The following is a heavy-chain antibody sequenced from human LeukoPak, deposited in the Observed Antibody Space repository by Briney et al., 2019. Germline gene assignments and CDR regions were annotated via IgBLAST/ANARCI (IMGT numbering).Heavy chain of an antibody. V-gene: IGHV3-23*01. J-gene: IGHJ4*02. Sequence: GGSLRLSCAASGFTFSSYAMSWVRQAPGKGLEWVSAISGSGGSTYYADSVKGRFTISRDNSKNTLYLQMNSLRAEDTAVYYCAKDLGALSGSYYLCWGQGTLVTVSS. D-gene: IGHD1-26*01. CDR2: ISGSGGST. CDR1: GFTFSSYA. CDR3: AKDLGALSGSYYLC.